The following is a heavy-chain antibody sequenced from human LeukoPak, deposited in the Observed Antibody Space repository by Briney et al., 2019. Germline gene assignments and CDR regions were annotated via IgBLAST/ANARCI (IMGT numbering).Heavy chain of an antibody. CDR2: IYHSGST. Sequence: PSETLSLTCTVAGYTISSGYYWGWIRQPPGKGLEWIGSIYHSGSTYYNPSLKSRVTISVDTSKNQFSLKLSSVTAADTAVYYCARGSTTVVTVDYWGQRTLVTVSS. D-gene: IGHD4-23*01. J-gene: IGHJ4*02. V-gene: IGHV4-38-2*02. CDR1: GYTISSGYY. CDR3: ARGSTTVVTVDY.